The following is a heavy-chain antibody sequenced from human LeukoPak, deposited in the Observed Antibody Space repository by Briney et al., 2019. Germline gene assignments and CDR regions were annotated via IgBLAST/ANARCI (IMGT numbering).Heavy chain of an antibody. J-gene: IGHJ4*02. CDR2: ISSRSSYI. CDR3: AKEIWPTVTTPGHTYFDY. CDR1: GFTFSTYS. V-gene: IGHV3-21*01. D-gene: IGHD4-17*01. Sequence: TGGSLRLSCAASGFTFSTYSMNWVRQAPGKGLEWVSSISSRSSYIYYTDSVKGRFTISRDNAKNSLYLQMNSLRAEDTAVFYCAKEIWPTVTTPGHTYFDYWGQGALVTVSS.